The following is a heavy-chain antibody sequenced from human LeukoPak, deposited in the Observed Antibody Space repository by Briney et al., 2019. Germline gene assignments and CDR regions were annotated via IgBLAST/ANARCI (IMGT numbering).Heavy chain of an antibody. V-gene: IGHV3-11*04. J-gene: IGHJ1*01. CDR2: ISSSGSNI. D-gene: IGHD5-12*01. Sequence: GGSLRLSCAASGFSFSDYYMSWIRQAPGKGLEWVSYISSSGSNIYYADSEKGRFTISRDNAKNSLYLQMNSLRAEDTAVYYCAREGVDIVATTSEYFQHWGQGTLVTVSS. CDR1: GFSFSDYY. CDR3: AREGVDIVATTSEYFQH.